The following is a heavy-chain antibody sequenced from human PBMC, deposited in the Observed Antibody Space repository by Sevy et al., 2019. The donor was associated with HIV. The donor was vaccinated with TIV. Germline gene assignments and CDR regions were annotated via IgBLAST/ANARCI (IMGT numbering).Heavy chain of an antibody. CDR2: ISSVSTII. CDR1: GFSFNSYD. D-gene: IGHD3-10*01. J-gene: IGHJ6*02. CDR3: ARVVGYLSGNYYKYYYYLDV. Sequence: GGSLRLSCAASGFSFNSYDMNWVRQAPGKGLEWVSSISSVSTIIYYGDSVRGRFSISRDNAMKSLYLQMNNLRVEDTAVYYCARVVGYLSGNYYKYYYYLDVWGQGTTVTVSS. V-gene: IGHV3-21*01.